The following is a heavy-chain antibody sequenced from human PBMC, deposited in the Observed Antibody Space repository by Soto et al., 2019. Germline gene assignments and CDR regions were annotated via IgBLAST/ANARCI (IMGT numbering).Heavy chain of an antibody. V-gene: IGHV4-31*03. CDR2: IYYSGST. J-gene: IGHJ4*02. CDR1: GGSFSSGGYY. CDR3: ARATSFSGHHGY. D-gene: IGHD2-8*02. Sequence: QLHLQESGPGLVKPSQTLSLACTVSGGSFSSGGYYWSWIRQLPGKGLEWIGYIYYSGSTYYNPYLKSRFTISLDTSKNQFSLKLSSVTAADTAVYYCARATSFSGHHGYWGQGTLVTVSS.